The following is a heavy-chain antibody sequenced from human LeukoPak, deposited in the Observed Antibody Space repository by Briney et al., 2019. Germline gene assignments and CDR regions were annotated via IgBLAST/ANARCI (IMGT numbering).Heavy chain of an antibody. CDR3: ARDRGDWQHLVLDY. V-gene: IGHV1-69*01. CDR1: GGTFSRYA. CDR2: IIPIFGTA. Sequence: SVKVSCKASGGTFSRYAISWVRQAPGQGLEWMGGIIPIFGTANYAQKFQGRVTITADESTSTAYMELSSLRSEDTAVYYCARDRGDWQHLVLDYWGQGTLVTVSS. J-gene: IGHJ4*02. D-gene: IGHD6-13*01.